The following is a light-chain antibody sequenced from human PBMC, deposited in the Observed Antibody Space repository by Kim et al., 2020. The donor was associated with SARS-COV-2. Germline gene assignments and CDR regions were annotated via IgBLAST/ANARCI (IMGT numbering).Light chain of an antibody. V-gene: IGKV3-20*01. CDR1: QSLGSRY. CDR2: GAS. J-gene: IGKJ5*01. CDR3: QQHGVSPPST. Sequence: PGEGDTRACRASQSLGSRYLAWYQQKAGQAPRLLIYGASSRAAGIPDRFSGSASGTDFTLTITTLEPEDFAVYYCQQHGVSPPSTFGQGTRLEIK.